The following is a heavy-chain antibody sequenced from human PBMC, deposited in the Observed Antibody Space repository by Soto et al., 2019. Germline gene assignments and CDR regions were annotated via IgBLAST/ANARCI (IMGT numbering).Heavy chain of an antibody. CDR2: IIPIFGTA. V-gene: IGHV1-69*01. J-gene: IGHJ6*01. Sequence: QVQLVQSGAEVKKPGSSVKVSCKASGGTFSSYAISWVRQAPGQGLEWMGGIIPIFGTANYAQKFQGRVTITAEXYTSTAYMELSSLRSEDKXVXXXXXXXXXXXXPARDYXYXXDVW. CDR3: XXXXXXXXXPARDYXYXXDV. CDR1: GGTFSSYA.